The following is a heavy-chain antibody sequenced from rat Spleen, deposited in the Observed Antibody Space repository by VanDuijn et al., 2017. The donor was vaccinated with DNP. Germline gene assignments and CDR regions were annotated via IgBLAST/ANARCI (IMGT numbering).Heavy chain of an antibody. D-gene: IGHD1-11*01. CDR2: ISNAGRST. CDR1: GFTFSDFY. V-gene: IGHV5-22*01. Sequence: EVQLVESGGDLVQPGGSLKLSCAASGFTFSDFYMAWVRQAPKKGLEWVASISNAGRSTYYGDSVKGRFTISRDNAKSTLNLQMDSLRSEDTATYYCATFEGRDAWGQGTSVTVSS. J-gene: IGHJ4*01. CDR3: ATFEGRDA.